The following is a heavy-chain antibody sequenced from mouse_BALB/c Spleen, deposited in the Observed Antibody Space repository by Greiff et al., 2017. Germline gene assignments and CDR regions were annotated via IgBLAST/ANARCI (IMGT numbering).Heavy chain of an antibody. CDR1: GFNIKDYY. CDR2: IDPENGNT. V-gene: IGHV14-1*02. J-gene: IGHJ3*01. Sequence: VQLQQSGAELVRPGALVKLSCKASGFNIKDYYMHWVKQRPEQGLEWIGWIDPENGNTIYDPKFQGKASITADTSSNTAYLQLSSLTSEDTAVYYCASLYEYDPAWFAYWGQGTLVTVSA. D-gene: IGHD2-4*01. CDR3: ASLYEYDPAWFAY.